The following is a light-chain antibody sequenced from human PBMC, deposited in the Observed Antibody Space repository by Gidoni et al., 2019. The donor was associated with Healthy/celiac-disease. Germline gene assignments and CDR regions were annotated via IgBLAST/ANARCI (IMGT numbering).Light chain of an antibody. CDR2: AAS. CDR3: QQSYSTPRT. CDR1: QIISSY. Sequence: IHMTQSPSSLSASVGDRVTITCRASQIISSYLNWYQQKPGKAPKLLIYAASRLKSGVPTRFSGSGSGTDFTLTISSLQPEDFANYYCQQSYSTPRTFGQGTKVEIK. V-gene: IGKV1-39*01. J-gene: IGKJ1*01.